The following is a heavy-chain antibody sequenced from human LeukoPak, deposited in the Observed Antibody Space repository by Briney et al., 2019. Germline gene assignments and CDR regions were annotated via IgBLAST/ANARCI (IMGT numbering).Heavy chain of an antibody. Sequence: ASVKVSCKASGYTFTGYYMHWVRQAPGQGLEWMGWINPNSGGTNYAQKFQGRVTMTRDTSISTAYMELSRLRSDDTAVYYCAREPDYDILTGPLDYWGQGTLVTVSS. CDR2: INPNSGGT. D-gene: IGHD3-9*01. CDR3: AREPDYDILTGPLDY. J-gene: IGHJ4*02. CDR1: GYTFTGYY. V-gene: IGHV1-2*02.